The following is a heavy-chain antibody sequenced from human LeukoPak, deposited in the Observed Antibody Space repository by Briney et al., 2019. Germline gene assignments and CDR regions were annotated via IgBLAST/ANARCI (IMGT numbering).Heavy chain of an antibody. CDR1: GFTFTSHA. Sequence: GGSLRLSCATSGFTFTSHAMTWVRQAPGKGLEWVSGISGTTGRTFYGDSVKGRFTVSRDNSRDTLYLQMNSLRAEDAAVYFCARVACGTGCSYRLDFWGQGTPVTASS. CDR2: ISGTTGRT. V-gene: IGHV3-23*01. CDR3: ARVACGTGCSYRLDF. D-gene: IGHD4/OR15-4a*01. J-gene: IGHJ6*02.